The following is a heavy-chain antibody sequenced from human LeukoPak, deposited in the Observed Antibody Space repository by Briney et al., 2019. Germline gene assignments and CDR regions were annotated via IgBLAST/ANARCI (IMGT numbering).Heavy chain of an antibody. CDR3: AKDRDYGDYPPAYYYYMDV. Sequence: PGGSLRLSCAASGFTFSTYGIHWVRQAPGKGLERVAFIRYDGTNKWYADSVKGRFTISRDNSKNMLYLQMNSLRAEDTAVYHCAKDRDYGDYPPAYYYYMDVWGKGTTVTVSS. D-gene: IGHD4-17*01. V-gene: IGHV3-30*02. CDR1: GFTFSTYG. J-gene: IGHJ6*03. CDR2: IRYDGTNK.